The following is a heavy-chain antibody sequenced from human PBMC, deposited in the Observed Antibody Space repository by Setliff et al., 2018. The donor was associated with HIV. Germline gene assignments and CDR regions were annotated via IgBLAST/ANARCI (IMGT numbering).Heavy chain of an antibody. D-gene: IGHD2-15*01. Sequence: ASVKVSCKASGYAFNSYTLNWVRQATGRGLEWMGWINPNSDNTAYAQKFQGRLTMTRNTSTGTVYMELSSLRSEDTAVYYCARLGRTPYYYYYMDVWGKGTTVTVSS. CDR2: INPNSDNT. V-gene: IGHV1-8*01. CDR3: ARLGRTPYYYYYMDV. J-gene: IGHJ6*03. CDR1: GYAFNSYT.